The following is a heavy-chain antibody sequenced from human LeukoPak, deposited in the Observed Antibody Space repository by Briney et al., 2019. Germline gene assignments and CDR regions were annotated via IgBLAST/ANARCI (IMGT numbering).Heavy chain of an antibody. CDR3: ARVHPRVPAAKPPIRYGAFDI. J-gene: IGHJ3*02. D-gene: IGHD2-2*01. Sequence: ASVKVSCKASGGTFSSYAISWVRQAPGQGLEWMGGIIPIFGTANYAQKFQGRVTITADESTSTAYMELSSLRSEDTAVYYCARVHPRVPAAKPPIRYGAFDIWGQGTMVTVSS. CDR1: GGTFSSYA. CDR2: IIPIFGTA. V-gene: IGHV1-69*01.